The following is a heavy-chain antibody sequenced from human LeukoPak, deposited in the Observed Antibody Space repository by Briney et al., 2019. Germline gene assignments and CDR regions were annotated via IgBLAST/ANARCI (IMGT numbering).Heavy chain of an antibody. V-gene: IGHV1-46*01. D-gene: IGHD6-19*01. CDR2: INPSGGST. J-gene: IGHJ4*02. CDR1: GYTFTSYG. Sequence: ASVKVSCKASGYTFTSYGISWVRQAPGQGLEWMGIINPSGGSTSYAQKFQGRVTMTRDMSTSTVYMELSSLRSEDTAVYYCARAVAGTHFDYWGQGTLVTVSS. CDR3: ARAVAGTHFDY.